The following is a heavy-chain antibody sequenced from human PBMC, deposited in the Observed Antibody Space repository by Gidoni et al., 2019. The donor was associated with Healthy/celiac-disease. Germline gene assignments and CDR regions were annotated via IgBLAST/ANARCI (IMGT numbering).Heavy chain of an antibody. Sequence: EVQLVESGGGLVQPGRSRRLSGAASGFTFHDYAMPWVRQAPGKGREWVSGISWNSGSIGYADSVKGRFTISRDNAKNSLYLQMNSLRAEDTALYYCAKALWFGEQDAFDIWGQGTMVTVSS. D-gene: IGHD3-10*01. CDR1: GFTFHDYA. CDR3: AKALWFGEQDAFDI. CDR2: ISWNSGSI. V-gene: IGHV3-9*01. J-gene: IGHJ3*02.